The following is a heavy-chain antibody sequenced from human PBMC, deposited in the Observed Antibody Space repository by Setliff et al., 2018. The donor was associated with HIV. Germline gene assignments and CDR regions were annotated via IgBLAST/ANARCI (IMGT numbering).Heavy chain of an antibody. D-gene: IGHD6-6*01. Sequence: GGSLSLSCAASEFTFSEYWMTWVRQAPGKGLEWLANIKQDESEIYYVDSVRGRFTVSRDNARNSLYLQMNSLRAEDTAIYYCARIYRSSWPFDACDIWGQGTMVTVSS. CDR2: IKQDESEI. CDR3: ARIYRSSWPFDACDI. V-gene: IGHV3-7*03. J-gene: IGHJ3*02. CDR1: EFTFSEYW.